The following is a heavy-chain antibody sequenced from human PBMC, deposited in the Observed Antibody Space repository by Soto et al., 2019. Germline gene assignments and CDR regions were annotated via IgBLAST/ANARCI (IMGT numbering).Heavy chain of an antibody. Sequence: WWSLRLSCSASVFSFSSYAMNWVRQSPGKGLECVSAFSDGGSNTYYTDSVKGRFTISRDNSKNTMFMQMNSLRAEDTAVYYCAILDSSSWYTGYYFDYWGQGTLVTVSS. V-gene: IGHV3-23*01. CDR2: FSDGGSNT. J-gene: IGHJ4*02. D-gene: IGHD6-13*01. CDR1: VFSFSSYA. CDR3: AILDSSSWYTGYYFDY.